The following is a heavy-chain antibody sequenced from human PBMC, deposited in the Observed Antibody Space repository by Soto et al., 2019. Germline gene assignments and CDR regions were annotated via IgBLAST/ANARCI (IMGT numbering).Heavy chain of an antibody. V-gene: IGHV3-23*01. CDR2: ISGSGGST. CDR1: GFTFSSYA. CDR3: AKASRKIAEVVVAAWWFDP. J-gene: IGHJ5*02. Sequence: GGSLRLSCAASGFTFSSYAMSWVRQAPGKGLEWVSAISGSGGSTYYADSVKGRFTISRDNSKNTLYLQMNSLRAEDTAVYYCAKASRKIAEVVVAAWWFDPWGQGTLVTVSS. D-gene: IGHD2-15*01.